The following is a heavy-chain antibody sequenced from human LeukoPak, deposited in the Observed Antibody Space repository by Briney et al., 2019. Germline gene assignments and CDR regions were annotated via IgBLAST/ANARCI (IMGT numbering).Heavy chain of an antibody. CDR1: GFMFSSNW. Sequence: GGSLRLSCAASGFMFSSNWMSWVRLAPGKGLEWVASIKEDGSERQYVDSVKGRFSISRDNTKGSLFLQLNSLRAEDTAVYYCARDLGYCTNGACHTRFDYWGQGTLVTVSS. V-gene: IGHV3-7*03. CDR3: ARDLGYCTNGACHTRFDY. J-gene: IGHJ4*02. CDR2: IKEDGSER. D-gene: IGHD2-8*01.